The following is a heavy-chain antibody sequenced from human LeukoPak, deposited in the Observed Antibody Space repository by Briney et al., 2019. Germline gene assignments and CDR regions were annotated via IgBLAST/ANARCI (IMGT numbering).Heavy chain of an antibody. CDR1: GGSISSYY. V-gene: IGHV4-59*08. J-gene: IGHJ4*02. CDR3: ASSAWGGGGFDY. CDR2: IYYSGST. D-gene: IGHD6-19*01. Sequence: SETLSLTCTVSGGSISSYYWSWIRQPPGQGLEWIGYIYYSGSTNYNPSLKSRVTISLDTSKNQFSLKLTSVTAADTAVYYRASSAWGGGGFDYWGQGTLVTVSS.